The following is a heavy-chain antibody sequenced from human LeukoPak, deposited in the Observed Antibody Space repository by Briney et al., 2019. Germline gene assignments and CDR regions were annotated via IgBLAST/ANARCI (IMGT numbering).Heavy chain of an antibody. CDR1: GFTFGYYA. CDR2: ISGDGGST. CDR3: AKDTGYDSSGYTDY. D-gene: IGHD3-22*01. V-gene: IGHV3-43*02. J-gene: IGHJ4*02. Sequence: GGSLRLSCAASGFTFGYYAMHWVRQAPGKGLEWVSLISGDGGSTYYADSVKGRFTISRDNGKNSLYLQMNSLRTEDTALYYCAKDTGYDSSGYTDYWGQGTLVTVSS.